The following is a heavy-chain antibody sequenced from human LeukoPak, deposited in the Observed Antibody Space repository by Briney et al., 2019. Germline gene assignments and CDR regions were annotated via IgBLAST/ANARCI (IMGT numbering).Heavy chain of an antibody. Sequence: GGSLRLSCAASGFTFSTYAMSWVRQAPGKGLEWVSTISGSGANTYYADSVRGRFTISRDNSKNTLYLHMNSLRAEDTAVYYCARGSDYGDYDFDYWGQGTLVTVSS. CDR2: ISGSGANT. CDR3: ARGSDYGDYDFDY. V-gene: IGHV3-23*01. D-gene: IGHD4-17*01. J-gene: IGHJ4*02. CDR1: GFTFSTYA.